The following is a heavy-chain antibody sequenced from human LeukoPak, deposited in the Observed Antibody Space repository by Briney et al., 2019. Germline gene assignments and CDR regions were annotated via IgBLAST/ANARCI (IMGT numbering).Heavy chain of an antibody. Sequence: PGGSLRLSCAASGFTFSSYAMSWVRQAPGKGLEWVSGICGSGDSTYYADSVKGRFTISRDNSKNTLYLQMNSLRAEDTAVYYCAKDLLSGGNCYSIFHYWGQGTLVTLSS. D-gene: IGHD2-15*01. CDR1: GFTFSSYA. CDR3: AKDLLSGGNCYSIFHY. CDR2: ICGSGDST. V-gene: IGHV3-23*01. J-gene: IGHJ4*02.